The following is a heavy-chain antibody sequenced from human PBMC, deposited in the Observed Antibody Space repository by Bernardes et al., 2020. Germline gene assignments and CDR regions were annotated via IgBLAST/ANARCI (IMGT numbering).Heavy chain of an antibody. CDR1: GFTFSSYW. J-gene: IGHJ4*02. Sequence: GGSLRLSCAASGFTFSSYWMSWVRQAPGKGLEWVAHIKQDGGEKSYVDSVKGRLTISRDNAKNSLYLQMNSLRAEDTAVYYCARNDGSCNEGYFDYWGQGTLVTVSS. CDR3: ARNDGSCNEGYFDY. V-gene: IGHV3-7*03. CDR2: IKQDGGEK. D-gene: IGHD2-2*01.